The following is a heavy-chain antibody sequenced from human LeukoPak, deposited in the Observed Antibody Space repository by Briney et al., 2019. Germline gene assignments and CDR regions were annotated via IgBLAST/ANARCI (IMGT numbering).Heavy chain of an antibody. J-gene: IGHJ4*02. CDR2: ISAYNGNT. CDR1: GYTFTSYG. CDR3: ARDREMATITPDYYFDY. D-gene: IGHD5-24*01. Sequence: ASVKVSCKASGYTFTSYGISWVRQAPGQGLEWMGWISAYNGNTNYPQKLQGRVTMTTDTSTSTAYMELRSLRSDDTAVYYCARDREMATITPDYYFDYWGQGTLVTVSS. V-gene: IGHV1-18*01.